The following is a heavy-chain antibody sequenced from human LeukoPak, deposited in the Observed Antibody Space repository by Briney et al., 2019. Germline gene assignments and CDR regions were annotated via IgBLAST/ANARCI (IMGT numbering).Heavy chain of an antibody. CDR2: IKQDGSEK. D-gene: IGHD3-22*01. V-gene: IGHV3-7*01. J-gene: IGHJ1*01. CDR3: ARGGYYYDSSGYYPKH. Sequence: GGSLRLSCAASGLTFNNYWMSWVRQAPGKGLEWVANIKQDGSEKYYVDSVKGRFTISRDNAKDSLYLQMNSLRAEDTAVYYCARGGYYYDSSGYYPKHWGQGTLVTVSS. CDR1: GLTFNNYW.